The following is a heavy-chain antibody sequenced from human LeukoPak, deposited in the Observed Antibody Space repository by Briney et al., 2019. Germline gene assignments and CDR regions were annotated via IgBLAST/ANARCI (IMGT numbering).Heavy chain of an antibody. J-gene: IGHJ6*03. D-gene: IGHD1-1*01. Sequence: TPSETLSLTCTVSGGSITKYYWSWIRQPPGKGLEWIGYIYYSGRTHYNPSLKSPVTISVDTSKNQFSLNLSSVTAADTAVYYCARGRVSSSTWYSTYYYYFYMDVWGKGTTVTVSS. CDR2: IYYSGRT. CDR3: ARGRVSSSTWYSTYYYYFYMDV. V-gene: IGHV4-59*01. CDR1: GGSITKYY.